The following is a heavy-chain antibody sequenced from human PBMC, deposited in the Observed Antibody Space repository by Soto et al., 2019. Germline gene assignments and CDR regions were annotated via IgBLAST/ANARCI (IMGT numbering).Heavy chain of an antibody. CDR1: GYSISSSNW. CDR2: ISPSGST. J-gene: IGHJ5*02. CDR3: AKIVGTARGPWFDP. V-gene: IGHV4-28*01. Sequence: QVQLQESGPGLVKPSDTLSLTCDVSGYSISSSNWWGWIRQPPGKGLEWIGYISPSGSTYSNPSLQSRVTMSVDTPKNQFSLRLSSVTAMDTAVYYCAKIVGTARGPWFDPWGQGTLVTVSS. D-gene: IGHD2-21*02.